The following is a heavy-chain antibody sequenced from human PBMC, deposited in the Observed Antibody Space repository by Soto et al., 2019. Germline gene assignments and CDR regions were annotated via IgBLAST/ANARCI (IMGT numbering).Heavy chain of an antibody. CDR2: IWYDGSNK. CDR1: GFTFSSYG. V-gene: IGHV3-33*01. Sequence: GGSLRLSCAASGFTFSSYGMHWVRQAPGKGLEWVAVIWYDGSNKYYADSVKGRFTISRDNSKNTLYLQMNSLRAGDTAVYYCARGSRLYGMDVWGQGTTVTVSS. J-gene: IGHJ6*02. CDR3: ARGSRLYGMDV. D-gene: IGHD6-13*01.